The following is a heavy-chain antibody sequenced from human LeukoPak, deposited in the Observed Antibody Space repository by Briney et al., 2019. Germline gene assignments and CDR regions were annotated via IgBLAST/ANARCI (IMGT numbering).Heavy chain of an antibody. V-gene: IGHV3-74*01. CDR3: ARGDFWSGYYRYYYYYMDV. CDR2: INSDGSST. Sequence: GGSLRLSCAASGFTFSSYWMHWVRQAPGKGLVWVSRINSDGSSTSYADSVKGRFTISRDNAKNTLYLQMNSLRAEDTAVYYCARGDFWSGYYRYYYYYMDVWGKGTTVTVSS. D-gene: IGHD3-3*01. CDR1: GFTFSSYW. J-gene: IGHJ6*03.